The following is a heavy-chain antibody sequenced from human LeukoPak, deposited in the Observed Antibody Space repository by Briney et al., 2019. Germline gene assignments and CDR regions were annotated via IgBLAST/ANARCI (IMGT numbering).Heavy chain of an antibody. CDR3: ARERPHLIDTAIYYYYYMDV. D-gene: IGHD2-21*01. CDR1: GFTFSSYG. V-gene: IGHV3-30*02. CDR2: IRYDGSNK. Sequence: GESLRLSCAASGFTFSSYGMHWVRQAPGKGLEWVAFIRYDGSNKYYADSVKGRFTISRDNSKNTLYLQMNSLRAEDTAVYYCARERPHLIDTAIYYYYYMDVWGKGTTVTVSS. J-gene: IGHJ6*03.